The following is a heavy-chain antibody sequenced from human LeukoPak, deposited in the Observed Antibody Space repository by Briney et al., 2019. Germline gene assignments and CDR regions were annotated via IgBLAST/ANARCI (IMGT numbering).Heavy chain of an antibody. CDR3: ARLVVGATRYFDY. CDR2: IYYSGST. CDR1: GGSISSYY. Sequence: PSETLSLTCTVSGGSISSYYWSWIRQPPGKGLEWIGSIYYSGSTYYNPSLKSRVTISVDTSKNQFSLKLSSVTAADTAVYYCARLVVGATRYFDYWGQGTLVTVSS. V-gene: IGHV4-59*05. D-gene: IGHD1-26*01. J-gene: IGHJ4*02.